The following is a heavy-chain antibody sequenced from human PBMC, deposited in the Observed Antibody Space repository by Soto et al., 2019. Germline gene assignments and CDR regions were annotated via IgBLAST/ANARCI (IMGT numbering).Heavy chain of an antibody. D-gene: IGHD3-22*01. Sequence: GGSLRLSCAASGFTFDDYAMHWVRQAPGKGLEWVSGISWNSGSIGYADSVKGRFTISRDNAKNSLYLQMNSLRAEDTALYYCASRHYDSSGYPLAPAFDIWGQGTMVTVSS. V-gene: IGHV3-9*01. CDR2: ISWNSGSI. CDR1: GFTFDDYA. J-gene: IGHJ3*02. CDR3: ASRHYDSSGYPLAPAFDI.